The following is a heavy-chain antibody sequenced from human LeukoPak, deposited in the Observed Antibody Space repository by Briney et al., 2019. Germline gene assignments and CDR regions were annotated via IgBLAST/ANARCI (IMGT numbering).Heavy chain of an antibody. V-gene: IGHV4-59*13. D-gene: IGHD3-16*01. Sequence: SETLSLTCSVSGVSLSNKYWSWIRQSPGKGLEWIGYIYYSGSTNYNPSFKSRVTMTVDTSNNQFSLNLKSLTAADTAVYYCARWGSVLWFDPWGQGTLVTVSS. J-gene: IGHJ5*02. CDR1: GVSLSNKY. CDR2: IYYSGST. CDR3: ARWGSVLWFDP.